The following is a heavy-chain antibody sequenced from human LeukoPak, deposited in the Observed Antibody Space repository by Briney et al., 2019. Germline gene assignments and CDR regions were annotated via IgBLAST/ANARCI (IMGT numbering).Heavy chain of an antibody. D-gene: IGHD2-15*01. Sequence: SETLSLTCTVSGGSISSSSYYWGWIRQPPGKGLEWIASIYYSGSTYYNPSLKSRVTISVDTSKNQFSLYLNSVTAAGTAVYYCARVDGSCSGGSCPSGNWFDPWGQGTLVTVSS. CDR1: GGSISSSSYY. CDR2: IYYSGST. CDR3: ARVDGSCSGGSCPSGNWFDP. V-gene: IGHV4-39*07. J-gene: IGHJ5*02.